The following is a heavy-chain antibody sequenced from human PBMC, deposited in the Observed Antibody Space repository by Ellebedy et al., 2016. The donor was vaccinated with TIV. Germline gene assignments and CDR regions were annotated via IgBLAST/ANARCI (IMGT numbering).Heavy chain of an antibody. CDR1: GFTFSTYA. V-gene: IGHV3-23*01. J-gene: IGHJ4*02. D-gene: IGHD3-22*01. CDR2: IYGSGVTT. CDR3: AKGRGGGSDSSAPRYYFDY. Sequence: GESLKISCTASGFTFSTYAMAWVRQTPGKGLEWVSAIYGSGVTTYYTDSVKGRFTISRDNSKNTLYLQMRSPRAEDTAVYYCAKGRGGGSDSSAPRYYFDYWGLGTLVTVSS.